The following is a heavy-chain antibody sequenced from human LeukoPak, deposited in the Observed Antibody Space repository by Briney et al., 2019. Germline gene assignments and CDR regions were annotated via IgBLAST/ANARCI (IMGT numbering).Heavy chain of an antibody. CDR2: IIPIFGTA. V-gene: IGHV1-69*13. CDR3: AREGTGRWIQQRTFDY. CDR1: GGTFSSYA. D-gene: IGHD5-18*01. J-gene: IGHJ4*02. Sequence: SVKVSCKASGGTFSSYAISWVRQAPGQGLEWMGGIIPIFGTANYAQKFQGRVTNTADESTSTAYMELSSLRSEDTAVYYCAREGTGRWIQQRTFDYWGQGTLVTVSS.